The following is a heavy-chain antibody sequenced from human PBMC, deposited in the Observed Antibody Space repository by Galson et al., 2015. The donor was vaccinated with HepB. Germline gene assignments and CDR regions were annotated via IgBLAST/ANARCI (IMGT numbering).Heavy chain of an antibody. CDR1: GYNFTNYW. Sequence: QSGAEVKKPGESLKISCQGSGYNFTNYWIGWVRQMPGKGLEWMGIIYPGDSDTRYSPSFQGQVTISADKSISTAYLQWSSLKASDTAMYYCARLIGYCSSTSCYEIEAYYYGMDVWGQGTTVTVSS. D-gene: IGHD2-2*01. V-gene: IGHV5-51*01. J-gene: IGHJ6*02. CDR2: IYPGDSDT. CDR3: ARLIGYCSSTSCYEIEAYYYGMDV.